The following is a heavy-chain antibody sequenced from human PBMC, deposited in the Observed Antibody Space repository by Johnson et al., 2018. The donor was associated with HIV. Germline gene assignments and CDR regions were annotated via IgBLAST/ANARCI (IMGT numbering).Heavy chain of an antibody. J-gene: IGHJ3*02. V-gene: IGHV3-30*09. CDR3: ARGGVVHDGFDI. CDR1: GFTFNKFA. CDR2: ISFDGSNK. D-gene: IGHD2-8*01. Sequence: QMLLVESGGALVQPGRSLRLSCTASGFTFNKFAMHWVRQAPGKGLEWLAFISFDGSNKYFGGSVEGRFDISRENSKNSHYLHMNSLRPEDTAIYYCARGGVVHDGFDIRGLGTMVTVSS.